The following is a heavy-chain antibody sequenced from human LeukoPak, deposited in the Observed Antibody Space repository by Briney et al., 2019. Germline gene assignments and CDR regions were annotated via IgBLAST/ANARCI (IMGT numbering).Heavy chain of an antibody. V-gene: IGHV3-7*01. J-gene: IGHJ4*02. CDR3: ARDNGATGWYY. CDR2: IKVDGSER. Sequence: GGSLRLSCGAWGFTLSNYWKRWVREARGKGGEWVANIKVDGSERHYVASVKRRFPISRDHTQTSLYLQMNNLRVEDTAMYYCARDNGATGWYYWGQGTLVTVPS. CDR1: GFTLSNYW. D-gene: IGHD6-19*01.